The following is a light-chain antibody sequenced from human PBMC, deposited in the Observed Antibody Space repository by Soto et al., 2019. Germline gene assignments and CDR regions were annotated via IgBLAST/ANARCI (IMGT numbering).Light chain of an antibody. CDR1: SSDVGGYNY. CDR3: CSYAGGGAWV. Sequence: QSALTQSASVSGSPGQSITISCTGTSSDVGGYNYVSWYQQIPGRAPKRMMFEVSRRPSGVSERVSGSKPGNTASLTISGLQAEDEADFHCCSYAGGGAWVFGGGTKLTVL. J-gene: IGLJ3*02. V-gene: IGLV2-14*03. CDR2: EVS.